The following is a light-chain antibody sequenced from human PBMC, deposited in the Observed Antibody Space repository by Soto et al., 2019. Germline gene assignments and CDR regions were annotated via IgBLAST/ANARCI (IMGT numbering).Light chain of an antibody. CDR3: QRYNSAPWT. CDR2: AAS. J-gene: IGKJ1*01. V-gene: IGKV1-27*01. CDR1: QGSSNY. Sequence: EIQMTQSPSSLSASVGDRVTITCRASQGSSNYLAWYQQKPGKVPKLLIYAASTFQSGVPSRFSGSGAGTDFTLTISSLQPEDVATYYCQRYNSAPWTLGQGTKVEIK.